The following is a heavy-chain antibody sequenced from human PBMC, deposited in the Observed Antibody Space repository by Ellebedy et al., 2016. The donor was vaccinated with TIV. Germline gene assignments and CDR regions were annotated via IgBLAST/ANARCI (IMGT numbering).Heavy chain of an antibody. CDR1: GFTFSGYW. V-gene: IGHV3-74*01. D-gene: IGHD3/OR15-3a*01. CDR2: IDSDGINT. J-gene: IGHJ6*02. Sequence: GESLKISXAVSGFTFSGYWMHWVRQPPGKGLVWVSRIDSDGINTNSADSVKGRFTISRDNAKNTLYLQMSSLRADDTAVYYCARGTGSDQLRFGMDVWGQGTTVTVS. CDR3: ARGTGSDQLRFGMDV.